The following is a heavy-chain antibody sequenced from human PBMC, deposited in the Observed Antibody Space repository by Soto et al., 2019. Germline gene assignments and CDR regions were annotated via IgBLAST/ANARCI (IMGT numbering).Heavy chain of an antibody. D-gene: IGHD7-27*01. CDR2: ISGYNGDT. Sequence: QGHLVQSGAEVKKPGASVKVSCKTSAYTFTRYGISWVRQAPGQGLEWMGWISGYNGDTNYAQNLQDRGTMTIDTSXPTAYMELRSLTSDDTAVYYCAKTGQPAYYYYGLDVWGQGTTVTVSS. V-gene: IGHV1-18*01. CDR1: AYTFTRYG. J-gene: IGHJ6*02. CDR3: AKTGQPAYYYYGLDV.